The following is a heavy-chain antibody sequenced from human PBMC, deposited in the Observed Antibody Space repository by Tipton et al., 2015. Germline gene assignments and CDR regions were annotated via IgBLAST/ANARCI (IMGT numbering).Heavy chain of an antibody. D-gene: IGHD6-13*01. J-gene: IGHJ4*02. CDR3: ATEGMTGSWYGSFDY. V-gene: IGHV3-11*01. Sequence: SLRLSCAASGFTFSDYYMNWIRQAPGKGLEWISCLSSSGSIIHYADSVKGRFTISRDNARNSLYVQMNSLRAEDTAVYYCATEGMTGSWYGSFDYWGQGTLVTVSP. CDR2: LSSSGSII. CDR1: GFTFSDYY.